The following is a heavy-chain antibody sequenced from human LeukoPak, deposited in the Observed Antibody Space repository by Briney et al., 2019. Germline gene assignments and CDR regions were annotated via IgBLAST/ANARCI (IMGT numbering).Heavy chain of an antibody. Sequence: GGSLRLSCAASGFTFSGSAMHWVRQAPGKGLEWVANIKQDGSDKYYVDSVKGRFTISRDNAKNSLYLQMNSLRAEDTAVYYCARDPYDSSWGLCYFDYWGQGNLVTVSS. CDR3: ARDPYDSSWGLCYFDY. CDR2: IKQDGSDK. D-gene: IGHD3-22*01. J-gene: IGHJ4*02. V-gene: IGHV3-7*04. CDR1: GFTFSGSA.